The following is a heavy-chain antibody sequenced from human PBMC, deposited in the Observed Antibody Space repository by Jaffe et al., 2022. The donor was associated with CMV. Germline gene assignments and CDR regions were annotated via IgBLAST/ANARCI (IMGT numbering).Heavy chain of an antibody. CDR3: TTVSVVVPAARYYYYYYMDV. D-gene: IGHD2-2*01. J-gene: IGHJ6*03. V-gene: IGHV3-15*01. CDR2: IKSKTDGGTT. CDR1: GFTFSNAW. Sequence: EVQLVESGGGLVKPGGSLRLSCAASGFTFSNAWMSWVRQAPGKGLEWVGRIKSKTDGGTTDYAAPVKGRFTISRDDSKNTLYLQMNSLKTEDTAVYYCTTVSVVVPAARYYYYYYMDVWGKGTTVTVSS.